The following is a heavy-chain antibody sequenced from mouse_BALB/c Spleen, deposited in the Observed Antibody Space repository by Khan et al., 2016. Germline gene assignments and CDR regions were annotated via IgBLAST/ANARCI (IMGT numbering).Heavy chain of an antibody. J-gene: IGHJ3*01. CDR3: ARGGVFAY. Sequence: EVQLQESGPGLVKPSQSLSLTCTVTGYSITSDYAWNWIRQFPGNKLEWMGYISYSGSTSYNPSLKSRISITRDTSKNQFFLQLNSVTTEDTATYYCARGGVFAYEGQGTLVTVSA. CDR1: GYSITSDYA. CDR2: ISYSGST. V-gene: IGHV3-2*02.